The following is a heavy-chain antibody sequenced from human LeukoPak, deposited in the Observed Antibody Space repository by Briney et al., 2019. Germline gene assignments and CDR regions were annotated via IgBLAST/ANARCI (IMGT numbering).Heavy chain of an antibody. CDR2: IYDIGAT. CDR1: GGSISGYY. Sequence: PSETLSLTCTVSGGSISGYYWSWIRQPPGKRLEWIGYIYDIGATNYNPSLKSRFTISIDTSKNQFSLNLSSVTAADTAVYYCARLPLIATTRGGFDPWGQGTLVTVSS. CDR3: ARLPLIATTRGGFDP. J-gene: IGHJ5*02. D-gene: IGHD1/OR15-1a*01. V-gene: IGHV4-59*08.